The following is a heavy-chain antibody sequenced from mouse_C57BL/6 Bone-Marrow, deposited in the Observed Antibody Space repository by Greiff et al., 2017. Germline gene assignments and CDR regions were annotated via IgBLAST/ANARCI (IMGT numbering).Heavy chain of an antibody. Sequence: VQLQQSGAELVKPGASVKLSCTASGFTIKDYYLPWVQQRTEQGLEWIGRLDPEDGETKYAPKFQDKATITADSSSNPAYLQLSSLTSEDTAVYYCTRSLIYYGTNYWGQGTTLTVSS. D-gene: IGHD1-1*01. CDR3: TRSLIYYGTNY. V-gene: IGHV14-2*01. CDR1: GFTIKDYY. CDR2: LDPEDGET. J-gene: IGHJ2*01.